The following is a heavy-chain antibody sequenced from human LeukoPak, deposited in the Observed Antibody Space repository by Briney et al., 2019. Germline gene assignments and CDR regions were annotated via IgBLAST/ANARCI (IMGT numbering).Heavy chain of an antibody. CDR2: IYYTGST. CDR1: GGSISSSSYY. Sequence: SETLSLTCTVSGGSISSSSYYWGWIRQPPGKGLEWIGSIYYTGSTYYIPSLKGRVTISIDTSKNQFSPKVTSVTAADTAVYYCAREWQYQFDYWGRGSLVTISS. J-gene: IGHJ4*02. D-gene: IGHD4-11*01. V-gene: IGHV4-39*07. CDR3: AREWQYQFDY.